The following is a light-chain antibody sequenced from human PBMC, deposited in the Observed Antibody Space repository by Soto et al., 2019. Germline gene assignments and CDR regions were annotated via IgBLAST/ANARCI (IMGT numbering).Light chain of an antibody. Sequence: DIVVTQSPLTLPVTPGETASISCRSSQSLLHSNGYNYLDWYLQKPGQSPQLLIYLGSNRASGVPDRFSGSGSGTDFTLKISRVEAEDVGVYYCVQALQSPPWTFGQGTK. V-gene: IGKV2-28*01. J-gene: IGKJ1*01. CDR2: LGS. CDR3: VQALQSPPWT. CDR1: QSLLHSNGYNY.